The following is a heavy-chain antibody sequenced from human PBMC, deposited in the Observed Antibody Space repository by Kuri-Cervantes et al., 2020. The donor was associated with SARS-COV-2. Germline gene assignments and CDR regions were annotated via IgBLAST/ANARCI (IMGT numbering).Heavy chain of an antibody. J-gene: IGHJ5*02. CDR1: GGSNSSYY. CDR3: ARANTMVQGTNWFDP. Sequence: SETLSLTCTVSGGSNSSYYWSWIRQPPGKGLEWIGYIYYSGSTNHNPSLKSRVTMSVDTSKNQFSLTLSSVTAADTAVYYCARANTMVQGTNWFDPWGQGTLVTVSS. D-gene: IGHD3-10*01. V-gene: IGHV4-59*12. CDR2: IYYSGST.